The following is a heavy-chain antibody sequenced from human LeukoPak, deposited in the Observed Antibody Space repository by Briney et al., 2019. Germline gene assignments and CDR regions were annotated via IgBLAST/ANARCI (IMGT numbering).Heavy chain of an antibody. CDR2: ISAYNGNT. CDR1: GYTFTSYG. Sequence: ASVKVSCKASGYTFTSYGVSRVRQAPGQGLECMGWISAYNGNTNYAQKLQGRVTMTTDTSTSTAYMELRSLKSDDTAVYYCARVESTNGDYDWYFVLWGRGTLVTVSS. CDR3: ARVESTNGDYDWYFVL. D-gene: IGHD4-17*01. V-gene: IGHV1-18*01. J-gene: IGHJ2*01.